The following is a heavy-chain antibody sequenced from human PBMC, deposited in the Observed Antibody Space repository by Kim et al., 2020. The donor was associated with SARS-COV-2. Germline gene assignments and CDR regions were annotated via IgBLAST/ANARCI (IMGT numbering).Heavy chain of an antibody. CDR1: GGSFSGYY. V-gene: IGHV4-34*01. Sequence: SETLSLTCAVYGGSFSGYYWSWIRQPPGKGLEWIGEINHSGSTNYNPSLKSRVTISVDTSKNQFSLKLSSVTAADTAVYYCARGLEPSFDYWGQGTLVTVSS. CDR3: ARGLEPSFDY. CDR2: INHSGST. D-gene: IGHD1-1*01. J-gene: IGHJ4*02.